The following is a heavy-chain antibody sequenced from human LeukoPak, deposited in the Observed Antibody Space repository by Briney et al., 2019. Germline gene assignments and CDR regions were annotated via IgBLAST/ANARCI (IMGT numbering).Heavy chain of an antibody. CDR2: IYYSGST. CDR1: GGSIRSSSYY. CDR3: ARQAPSSLNWFDP. Sequence: SETLSLTCTASGGSIRSSSYYWGWISQPPGEGLEWIGSIYYSGSTYYNPSLKSRVTISVDTSKNQFSLKLSSVTAADTAVYYCARQAPSSLNWFDPWGQGTLVTVSS. J-gene: IGHJ5*02. D-gene: IGHD6-6*01. V-gene: IGHV4-39*01.